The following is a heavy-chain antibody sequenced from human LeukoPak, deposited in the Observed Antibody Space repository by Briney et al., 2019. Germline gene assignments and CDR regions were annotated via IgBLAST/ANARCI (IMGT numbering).Heavy chain of an antibody. Sequence: ASVKVSCKASGGTFSSYAISWVRQAPGQGLKWMGGIIPIFGTANYAQKFQGRVTITADESTSTAYMELSSLRSEDTAVYCCARGSYTLGYQPYWGQGTLVTVSS. CDR2: IIPIFGTA. CDR3: ARGSYTLGYQPY. J-gene: IGHJ4*02. CDR1: GGTFSSYA. D-gene: IGHD7-27*01. V-gene: IGHV1-69*01.